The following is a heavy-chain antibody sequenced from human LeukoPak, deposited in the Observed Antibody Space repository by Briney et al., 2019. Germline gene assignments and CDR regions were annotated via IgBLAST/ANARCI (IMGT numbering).Heavy chain of an antibody. J-gene: IGHJ4*02. Sequence: ASVKVSFKASGYTFTSYDINWVRQATGQGLEWMGWMDPNSANTGYAQKFQGRVTMTRNTSISTAYMELSSLRSEDTAVYYCARGPPESSNSDYWGQGTLVTVSS. CDR1: GYTFTSYD. V-gene: IGHV1-8*01. D-gene: IGHD6-13*01. CDR2: MDPNSANT. CDR3: ARGPPESSNSDY.